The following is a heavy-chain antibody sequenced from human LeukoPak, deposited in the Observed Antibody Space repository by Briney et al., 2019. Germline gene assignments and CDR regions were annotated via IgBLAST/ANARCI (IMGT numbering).Heavy chain of an antibody. CDR3: ARFKVDVVNFHYYMDV. J-gene: IGHJ6*03. CDR2: IYTSGST. Sequence: SETLSLTCTVSGGSISSYYWSWIRQPAGKGLEWIGRIYTSGSTNYNPSLKSRVTMSVDTSKNQFSLKLSSVTAADTAVYYCARFKVDVVNFHYYMDVWGKGTTIAVSS. D-gene: IGHD5-12*01. CDR1: GGSISSYY. V-gene: IGHV4-4*07.